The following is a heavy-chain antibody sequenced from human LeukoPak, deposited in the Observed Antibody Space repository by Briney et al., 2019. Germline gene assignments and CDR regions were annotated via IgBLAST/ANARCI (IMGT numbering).Heavy chain of an antibody. D-gene: IGHD1-14*01. CDR2: INGGAGST. CDR3: ARQSVRPGASPLFDY. Sequence: ASVKVSCKASGYTFTTYYMHWVRQAPGQGLEWMGIINGGAGSTTYAQQFKGRVTMTRDTSTSTVYMEVSSLRSEDTAVYYCARQSVRPGASPLFDYWGQGTLVTVSS. CDR1: GYTFTTYY. V-gene: IGHV1-46*01. J-gene: IGHJ4*02.